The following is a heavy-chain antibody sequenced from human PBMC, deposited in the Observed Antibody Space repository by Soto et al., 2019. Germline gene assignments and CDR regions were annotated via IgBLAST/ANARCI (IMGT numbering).Heavy chain of an antibody. D-gene: IGHD3-10*01. Sequence: QVQLQQWGAGLLKPSETLSLTCAVYGGSFSGYYWSWIRQPPGKGLEWIGEINHSGSTNYNPSLKSRVTISVDTSKNQFSLKLSSVTAADTAVYYCARGGGSRRVRGVPNDYWGQGTLVTVSS. CDR3: ARGGGSRRVRGVPNDY. V-gene: IGHV4-34*01. CDR2: INHSGST. J-gene: IGHJ4*02. CDR1: GGSFSGYY.